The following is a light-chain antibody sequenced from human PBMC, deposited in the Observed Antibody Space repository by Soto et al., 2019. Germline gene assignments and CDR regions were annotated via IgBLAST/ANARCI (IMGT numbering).Light chain of an antibody. Sequence: DIQLTQSHSTLSASVGHRVTITCLASQRISTWLAWYQQKPGKAPKLLISDASSLETGVPSRFSASGSGTEFTLTISSLQPEDFATYYCQQLMSYPITFGQGTRLEI. CDR3: QQLMSYPIT. CDR2: DAS. V-gene: IGKV1-5*01. CDR1: QRISTW. J-gene: IGKJ5*01.